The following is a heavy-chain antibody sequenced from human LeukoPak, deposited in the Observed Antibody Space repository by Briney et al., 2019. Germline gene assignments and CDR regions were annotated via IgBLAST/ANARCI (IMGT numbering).Heavy chain of an antibody. CDR3: ARDSGGSYYTDY. CDR1: GFTVSNNY. J-gene: IGHJ4*02. Sequence: GGSLRLSCAASGFTVSNNYMSWVRQAPGKGLEWVSVIYSGGGTCYADSVKGRFTISRDNSKNTLYLQMNSLRAEDTAVYYCARDSGGSYYTDYWGQGTLVTVS. V-gene: IGHV3-66*01. D-gene: IGHD1-26*01. CDR2: IYSGGGT.